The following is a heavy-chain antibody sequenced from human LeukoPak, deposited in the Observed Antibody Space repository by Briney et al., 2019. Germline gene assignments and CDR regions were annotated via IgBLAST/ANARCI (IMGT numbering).Heavy chain of an antibody. V-gene: IGHV3-30*02. Sequence: PGGSLRLSCAASGFTFSSYGMHWVRQAPGKGLEWVAFIRYDGSNKYYADSVKGRFTISRDNSKNTLYLQMNSLRAEDTAVYYCAKDHPQPWSGYGPSPYYFDYWGQGTLVTVSS. D-gene: IGHD5-12*01. CDR3: AKDHPQPWSGYGPSPYYFDY. CDR1: GFTFSSYG. CDR2: IRYDGSNK. J-gene: IGHJ4*02.